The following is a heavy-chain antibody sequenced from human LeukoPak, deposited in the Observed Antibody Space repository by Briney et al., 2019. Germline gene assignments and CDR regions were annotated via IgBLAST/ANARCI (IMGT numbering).Heavy chain of an antibody. V-gene: IGHV1-46*01. CDR3: ARDYYGSGSYYMSENRNWFDP. D-gene: IGHD3-10*01. J-gene: IGHJ5*02. CDR2: INPSGGST. Sequence: ASVKVSCKASGYTFTSYYMHWVRQAPGQGLEWMGIINPSGGSTSYAQKFQGRVTMTRDMSTSTVYMELSSLRSEDTAVYYCARDYYGSGSYYMSENRNWFDPWGQGTLVTVSS. CDR1: GYTFTSYY.